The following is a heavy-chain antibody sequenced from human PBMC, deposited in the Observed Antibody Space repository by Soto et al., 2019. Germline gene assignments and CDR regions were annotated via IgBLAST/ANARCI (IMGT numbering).Heavy chain of an antibody. CDR2: ISHDGGT. CDR3: SRGQLVWYGDLTPYHRDMDV. D-gene: IGHD3-10*01. J-gene: IGHJ6*02. V-gene: IGHV4-34*01. Sequence: KTSGTLSLTCAFYGGSFDDFYWSWVRQSPGKGLEWVGEISHDGGTNYSPSLASRVSISVDTSKNQFSLHLRSVTAADTGLYYCSRGQLVWYGDLTPYHRDMDVWGQGTTVTVSS. CDR1: GGSFDDFY.